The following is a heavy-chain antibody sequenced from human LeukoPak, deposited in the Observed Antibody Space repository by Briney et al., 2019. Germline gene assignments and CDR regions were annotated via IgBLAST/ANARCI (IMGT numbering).Heavy chain of an antibody. Sequence: GESLKISCKAPGYSFNTHWIGWVRQMPGKRLEWMGIIYPGDSDPRYTKYSPSFQGQVTISADKSISTAYLQWSSLKASDTAIYYCARGAYTDYWGQGTLVTVPS. CDR1: GYSFNTHW. CDR3: ARGAYTDY. J-gene: IGHJ4*02. V-gene: IGHV5-51*01. CDR2: IYPGDSDPRYT. D-gene: IGHD2-2*02.